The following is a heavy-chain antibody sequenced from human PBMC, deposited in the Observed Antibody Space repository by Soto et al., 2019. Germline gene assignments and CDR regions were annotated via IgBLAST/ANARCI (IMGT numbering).Heavy chain of an antibody. CDR3: AKKVNSGPGSQYFDY. J-gene: IGHJ4*02. Sequence: GGSLRLSCAASGFTFSSYSMSWVRQAPGKGLEWVSGFRTGGDDGTTYYADSVKGRFTISRDNSKNTLFLQMNSLRVEDTAIYYCAKKVNSGPGSQYFDYWGQGTLVTVSS. CDR2: FRTGGDDGTT. V-gene: IGHV3-23*01. CDR1: GFTFSSYS. D-gene: IGHD3-10*01.